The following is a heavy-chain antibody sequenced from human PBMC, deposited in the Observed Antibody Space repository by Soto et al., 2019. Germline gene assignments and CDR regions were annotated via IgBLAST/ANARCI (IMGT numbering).Heavy chain of an antibody. CDR1: GYSFTSYW. J-gene: IGHJ6*02. CDR3: ASLHIAARPYSYYYGMDV. D-gene: IGHD6-6*01. CDR2: IDPSDSYT. V-gene: IGHV5-10-1*01. Sequence: PGESLKISCKGSGYSFTSYWISWVRQMPGKGLEWMGRIDPSDSYTNYSPSFQGHVTISADKSISTAYLQWSSLKASDTAMYYCASLHIAARPYSYYYGMDVWGQGTTVTVSS.